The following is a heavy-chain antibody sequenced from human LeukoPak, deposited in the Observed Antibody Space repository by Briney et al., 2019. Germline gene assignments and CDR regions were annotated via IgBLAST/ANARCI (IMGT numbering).Heavy chain of an antibody. Sequence: GGSLRLSCAASGFTFSNAWMNWVRQAPGKGLEWVSAISNNGGYTYYADSVQGRFTISRDNSESTLCLQMNSLRAEDTAVYYCAKQLGYCSDGSCYFPYWGQGTLVTVSS. CDR2: ISNNGGYT. CDR1: GFTFSNAW. CDR3: AKQLGYCSDGSCYFPY. J-gene: IGHJ4*02. V-gene: IGHV3-23*01. D-gene: IGHD2-15*01.